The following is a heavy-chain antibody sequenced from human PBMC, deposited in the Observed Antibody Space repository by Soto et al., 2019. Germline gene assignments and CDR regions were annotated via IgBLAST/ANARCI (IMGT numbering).Heavy chain of an antibody. D-gene: IGHD1-7*01. CDR1: GYTFTGYY. Sequence: ASVKVSCKASGYTFTGYYMHWVRQAPGQGLEWMGWINPNSGGTNYAQKFQGWVTMTRDTSISTAYMELSRLRSDDTAVYYCARDFGGSNWNYSPDAFDIWGQGTMVTVSS. CDR3: ARDFGGSNWNYSPDAFDI. V-gene: IGHV1-2*04. CDR2: INPNSGGT. J-gene: IGHJ3*02.